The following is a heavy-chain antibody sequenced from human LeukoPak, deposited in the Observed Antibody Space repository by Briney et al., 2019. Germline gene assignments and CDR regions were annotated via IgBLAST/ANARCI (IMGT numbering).Heavy chain of an antibody. D-gene: IGHD3-22*01. J-gene: IGHJ4*02. Sequence: GGSLRLSCAASGFTFSSYAMHWVRQAPGKGLEWVAVISYDGSNKYYADSVKGRFTTSRDNSKNTLYLQMNSLRAEDTAVYYCARSVVVGYFDYWGQGTLVTVSS. CDR3: ARSVVVGYFDY. CDR2: ISYDGSNK. CDR1: GFTFSSYA. V-gene: IGHV3-30-3*01.